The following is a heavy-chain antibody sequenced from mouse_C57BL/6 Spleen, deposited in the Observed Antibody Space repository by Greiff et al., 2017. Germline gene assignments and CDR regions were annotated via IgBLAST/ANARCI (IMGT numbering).Heavy chain of an antibody. CDR2: IYPRSGNT. CDR3: AREGTTVVRYFEV. Sequence: VQVVESGAELARPGASVKLSCKASGYTFTSYGISWVKQRTGQGLEWIGEIYPRSGNTYYNEKFKGKATLTADESSSTAYMELRSLTSEDSAVYFCAREGTTVVRYFEVWGTGTTVTVAS. CDR1: GYTFTSYG. J-gene: IGHJ1*03. V-gene: IGHV1-81*01. D-gene: IGHD1-1*01.